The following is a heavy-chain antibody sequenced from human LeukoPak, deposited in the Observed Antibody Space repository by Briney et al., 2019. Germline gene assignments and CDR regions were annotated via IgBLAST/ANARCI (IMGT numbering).Heavy chain of an antibody. Sequence: SETLSLTCTVSGGSISSYYWSWIRQPPGKGLEWIGYIYYSGSTNYNPSLKSRVTISVDTSKNQFPLKLSSVTAADTAVYYCARGLAVDWFDPWGQGTLVTVSS. D-gene: IGHD3-3*02. CDR2: IYYSGST. CDR3: ARGLAVDWFDP. CDR1: GGSISSYY. V-gene: IGHV4-59*01. J-gene: IGHJ5*02.